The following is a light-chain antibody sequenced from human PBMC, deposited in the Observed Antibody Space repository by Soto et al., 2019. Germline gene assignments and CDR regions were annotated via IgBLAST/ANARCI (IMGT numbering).Light chain of an antibody. J-gene: IGKJ4*01. CDR3: QQYNYWPPLT. CDR1: QSVSSN. Sequence: EIVMTQSPATLSVSPGERATLSCRASQSVSSNLAWYQQKPAQAPRLLISGASTRATGIPARFSGSGSGTEFTLTISSLQSEDFAVYYCQQYNYWPPLTFGGGTKVEIK. V-gene: IGKV3-15*01. CDR2: GAS.